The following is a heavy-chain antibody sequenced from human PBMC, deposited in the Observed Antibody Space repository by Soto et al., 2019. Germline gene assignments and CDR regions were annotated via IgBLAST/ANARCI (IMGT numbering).Heavy chain of an antibody. D-gene: IGHD2-21*01. CDR1: GFTFSTFA. J-gene: IGHJ5*02. CDR2: ISGSGGNT. CDR3: AKCDVLMTTSGGWCNWFAP. Sequence: EVQLLESGGSLVQPGGSLSLPGAPSGFTFSTFAMNWARQAPGAGLGGVSSISGSGGNTQYAASVKGRVTISRDNSKITLYLQMNTLRAEDTAVYYCAKCDVLMTTSGGWCNWFAPWGQGPLVIVSS. V-gene: IGHV3-23*01.